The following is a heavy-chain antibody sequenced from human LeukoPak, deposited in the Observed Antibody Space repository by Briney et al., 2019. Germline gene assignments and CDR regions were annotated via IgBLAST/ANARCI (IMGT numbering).Heavy chain of an antibody. CDR3: ARVSGWYSFAIDY. J-gene: IGHJ4*02. D-gene: IGHD6-19*01. V-gene: IGHV3-53*01. Sequence: GGSLRLSCAAFGFTVSSNYMSWVRQAPGKGLEWVSVIYSGGSTYYADSVKGRFTISRDNSKNTLYLQMNSLRAEDTAVYYCARVSGWYSFAIDYWGQGTLVTVSS. CDR2: IYSGGST. CDR1: GFTVSSNY.